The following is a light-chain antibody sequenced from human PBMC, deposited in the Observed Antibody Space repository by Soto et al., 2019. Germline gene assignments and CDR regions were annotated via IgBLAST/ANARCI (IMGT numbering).Light chain of an antibody. CDR1: HDIITF. J-gene: IGKJ5*01. V-gene: IGKV1-9*01. CDR3: QQLYTLPFT. Sequence: DIQLTQSPSLLSASIGDRFAITCRASHDIITFLAWYQQKPGKAPKLLIYEASTLQSGVPSRFSGSGSGTEFTLTISGLLPEDFAAYHCQQLYTLPFTFGQGTRLEIK. CDR2: EAS.